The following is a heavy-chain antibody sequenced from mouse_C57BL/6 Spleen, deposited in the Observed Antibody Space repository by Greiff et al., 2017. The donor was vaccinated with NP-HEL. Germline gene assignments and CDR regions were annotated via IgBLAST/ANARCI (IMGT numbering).Heavy chain of an antibody. D-gene: IGHD1-1*01. CDR2: IDPANGNT. J-gene: IGHJ2*01. V-gene: IGHV14-3*01. Sequence: EVQLQQSVAELVRPGASVKLSCTASGFNIKNTYMHWVKQRPEQGLEWIGRIDPANGNTKYAPKFQGKATITADTSSNTAYLQLSSLTSEDTAIYYCASLLYGSSYENYFDYWGQGTTLTVSS. CDR3: ASLLYGSSYENYFDY. CDR1: GFNIKNTY.